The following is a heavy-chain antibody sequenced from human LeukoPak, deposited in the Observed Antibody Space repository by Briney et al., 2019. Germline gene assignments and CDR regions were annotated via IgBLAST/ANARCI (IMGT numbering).Heavy chain of an antibody. Sequence: GGSLRLSCAASGFTFSAYGMHWVRQAPGKGLEWVAFIRSDGSDKQYGDSVKGRFTISRDNSKNTLFLQMNSQRAEDTAVYYCAKTYSNSWYFDYWGQGTLVAVSS. CDR1: GFTFSAYG. D-gene: IGHD6-13*01. J-gene: IGHJ4*02. CDR2: IRSDGSDK. V-gene: IGHV3-30*02. CDR3: AKTYSNSWYFDY.